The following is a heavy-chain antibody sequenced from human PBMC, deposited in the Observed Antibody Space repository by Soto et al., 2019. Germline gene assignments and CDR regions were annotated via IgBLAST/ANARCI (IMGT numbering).Heavy chain of an antibody. V-gene: IGHV4-59*08. D-gene: IGHD3-22*01. CDR3: ARLGGYYQSLDT. J-gene: IGHJ5*02. CDR1: GGSIDSYY. Sequence: QVQLQESGQGLVKPSETLSLTCTVSGGSIDSYYWTWIRHPPGKGLGWIGYVYYTGTTTYSPSLKSRVTISVDTSMNQISLKLSSVTAADTAFYYCARLGGYYQSLDTWGQGTLVTVSS. CDR2: VYYTGTT.